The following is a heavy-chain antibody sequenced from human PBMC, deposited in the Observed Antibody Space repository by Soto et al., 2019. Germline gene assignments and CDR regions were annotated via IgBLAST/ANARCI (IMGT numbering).Heavy chain of an antibody. Sequence: PGGSLRLSCAASGFTFSNYGMNWVRQAPGKGLEWVSGISEGGGSTYYADSVKGRFTLSRDNSKNTLYLQVDSLRPDDTAVYYCARRSYCSITRCDKFFDYWGQGTLVTVSS. D-gene: IGHD2-2*02. CDR1: GFTFSNYG. J-gene: IGHJ4*02. V-gene: IGHV3-23*01. CDR3: ARRSYCSITRCDKFFDY. CDR2: ISEGGGST.